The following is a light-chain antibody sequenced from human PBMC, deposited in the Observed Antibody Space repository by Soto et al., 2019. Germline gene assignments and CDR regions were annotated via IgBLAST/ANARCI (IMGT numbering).Light chain of an antibody. CDR2: TAS. J-gene: IGKJ2*01. Sequence: EVVLTQSPATLSLSPGERATLSCRASQTIRSNFLTWYQQKPGQAPRLLIYTASTRAAGIPDRFSGSGSGTDFTLTISRLEPEDFAVYYCPHYDSSSGLTFGQGTKLQIK. V-gene: IGKV3-20*01. CDR1: QTIRSNF. CDR3: PHYDSSSGLT.